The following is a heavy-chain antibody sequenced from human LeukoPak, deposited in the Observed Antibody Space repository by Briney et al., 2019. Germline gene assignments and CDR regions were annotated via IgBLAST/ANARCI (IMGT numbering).Heavy chain of an antibody. V-gene: IGHV3-30*18. J-gene: IGHJ6*02. CDR2: ISYDGSNK. CDR1: GFIFSSYG. CDR3: AKCPTPAYDILTGSYYYYGMDV. D-gene: IGHD3-9*01. Sequence: GGSLRLSCAASGFIFSSYGMHWVRQAPGKGLEWVAVISYDGSNKYYADSVKGRFTISRDNSKNTLYLQMNSLRAEDTAVYYCAKCPTPAYDILTGSYYYYGMDVWGQGTTVTVSS.